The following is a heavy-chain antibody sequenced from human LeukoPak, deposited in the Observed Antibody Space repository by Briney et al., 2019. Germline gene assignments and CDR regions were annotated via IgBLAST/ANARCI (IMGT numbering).Heavy chain of an antibody. CDR3: ATSQSSVASIVGD. J-gene: IGHJ4*02. Sequence: GGSLRLFCAASGFTFSYFSMKWVRPAPGKGLEWVSYISNSSSTIYYAASVKGRFPVSRDNAKNSLYLQMNSLRAECTAVYYCATSQSSVASIVGDWGQGTLVTVYS. CDR2: ISNSSSTI. V-gene: IGHV3-48*01. CDR1: GFTFSYFS. D-gene: IGHD6-19*01.